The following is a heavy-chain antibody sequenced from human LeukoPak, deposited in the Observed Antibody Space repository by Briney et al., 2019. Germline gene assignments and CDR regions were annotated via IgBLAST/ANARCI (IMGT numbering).Heavy chain of an antibody. J-gene: IGHJ4*02. D-gene: IGHD3-22*01. CDR2: ISGSGGST. Sequence: GGSLRLSCAASGFTFSSYAMSWVRQAPGKGQEWVSAISGSGGSTYYADSVKGRFTISRDNSKNTLYLQMNSLRAEDTAVYYCASRSYYYDSSGYYKDYWGQGTLVTVSS. V-gene: IGHV3-23*01. CDR3: ASRSYYYDSSGYYKDY. CDR1: GFTFSSYA.